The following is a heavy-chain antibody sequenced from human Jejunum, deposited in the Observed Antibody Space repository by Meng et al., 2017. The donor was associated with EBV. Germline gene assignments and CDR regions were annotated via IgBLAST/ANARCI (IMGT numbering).Heavy chain of an antibody. CDR3: ARDQNGSYFAY. Sequence: QVQLQESGPGPVKPSETLSLPCTVSGGSVSSGGYYWSWIRQPPGKGLEWIGYIYNSESTNYKSSLKSRVTISADTSKNQFSLRLSSVTAADTAVYYCARDQNGSYFAYWGQGTLVTVSS. J-gene: IGHJ4*02. D-gene: IGHD1-26*01. CDR1: GGSVSSGGYY. V-gene: IGHV4-61*08. CDR2: IYNSEST.